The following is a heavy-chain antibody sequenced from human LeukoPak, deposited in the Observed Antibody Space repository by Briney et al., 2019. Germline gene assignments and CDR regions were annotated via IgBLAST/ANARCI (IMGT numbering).Heavy chain of an antibody. Sequence: GGSLRLSCAASGFTFDDYGMSWVRQAPGRELEWVSVIYSGGSTYYADSVKGRFTISRDNSKNTLYLQMNSLRAEDTAVYYCARAYYYGSGIFDYWGQGTLVTVSS. CDR1: GFTFDDYG. V-gene: IGHV3-53*01. CDR2: IYSGGST. D-gene: IGHD3-10*01. J-gene: IGHJ4*02. CDR3: ARAYYYGSGIFDY.